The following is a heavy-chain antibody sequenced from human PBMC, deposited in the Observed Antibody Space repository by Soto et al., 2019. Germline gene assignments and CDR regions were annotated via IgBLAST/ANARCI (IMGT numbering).Heavy chain of an antibody. J-gene: IGHJ6*02. CDR2: ISYDGSNK. D-gene: IGHD6-6*01. CDR3: ARDSHSSNYYGMDV. V-gene: IGHV3-30-3*01. Sequence: GGSLRLSCAASGFTFRSYAIHWVRQAPGEGLEWVAIISYDGSNKYYADSVKGRFTISRDNSKNTLYLQMNSLRAEDTAVYYCARDSHSSNYYGMDVWGQGTTVTVSS. CDR1: GFTFRSYA.